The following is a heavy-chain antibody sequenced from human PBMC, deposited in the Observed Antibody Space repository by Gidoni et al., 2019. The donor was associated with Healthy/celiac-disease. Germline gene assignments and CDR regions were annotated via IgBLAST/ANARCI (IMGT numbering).Heavy chain of an antibody. J-gene: IGHJ4*02. CDR3: ARRVTTFPDY. Sequence: EVQLLESGGGLVQPGGSLRLSCPDSGFTFSSYAMSWVRQAPGTGLGWFSAISGSGGSTYYADSVKGRFTISRDNPKNTLYLQMNSLRADDTAVYYCARRVTTFPDYWGQGTLVTVSS. CDR1: GFTFSSYA. D-gene: IGHD4-17*01. CDR2: ISGSGGST. V-gene: IGHV3-23*01.